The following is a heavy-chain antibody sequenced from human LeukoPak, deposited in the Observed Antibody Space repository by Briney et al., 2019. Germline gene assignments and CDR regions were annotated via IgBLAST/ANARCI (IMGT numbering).Heavy chain of an antibody. CDR3: AKSGSRTGYYFDY. Sequence: PGGSLRLSCAASGFTFSSYAMSWVRQAPGEGLEWVSAISGSGGSTYYADSVKGRFTISRDNSKNTLYLQMNSLRAEDTAVYYCAKSGSRTGYYFDYWGQGTLVTVSS. J-gene: IGHJ4*02. D-gene: IGHD1-26*01. CDR2: ISGSGGST. V-gene: IGHV3-23*01. CDR1: GFTFSSYA.